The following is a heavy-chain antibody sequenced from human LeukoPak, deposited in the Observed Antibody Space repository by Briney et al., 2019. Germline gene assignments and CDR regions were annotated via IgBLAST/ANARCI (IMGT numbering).Heavy chain of an antibody. V-gene: IGHV1-2*02. CDR3: ARGVSGYFYLFDC. Sequence: ASVKVSCKASGYTFTDYYMHWVRQAPGQGLEWMGWINPNSGGTNSAQKFQGRVTMTRDTSISTGHMELSRLRSDDTAVYYCARGVSGYFYLFDCWGQGTLVTVSS. CDR1: GYTFTDYY. J-gene: IGHJ4*02. D-gene: IGHD3-22*01. CDR2: INPNSGGT.